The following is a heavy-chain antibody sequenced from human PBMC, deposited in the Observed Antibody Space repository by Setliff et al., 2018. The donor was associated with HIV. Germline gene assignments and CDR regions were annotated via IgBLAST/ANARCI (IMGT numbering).Heavy chain of an antibody. J-gene: IGHJ6*02. V-gene: IGHV3-48*01. Sequence: GGSLRLSCAGSGFIFSNGWMTWVRQAPGKGLEWVSYIRSSSSTIYYADSVKGRLTISRDNSKNTLYLQMNSLRAEDTAVYYCAKTRITRIVVVPKDYYYGMDVWGQGTTVTVSS. D-gene: IGHD3-22*01. CDR3: AKTRITRIVVVPKDYYYGMDV. CDR2: IRSSSSTI. CDR1: GFIFSNGW.